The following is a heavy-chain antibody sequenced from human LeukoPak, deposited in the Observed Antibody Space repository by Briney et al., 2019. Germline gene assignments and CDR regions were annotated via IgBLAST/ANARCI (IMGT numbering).Heavy chain of an antibody. CDR1: GYTFTSYD. CDR3: ARDGYSYERMDV. Sequence: ASVKVSCKASGYTFTSYDINWVRQATGQGLEWMGWMNPNSGNTGYAQKFQGRVTMTRNTSISTAYMELSSLRPEDTAVYYCARDGYSYERMDVWGQGTTVTVSS. CDR2: MNPNSGNT. D-gene: IGHD5-18*01. V-gene: IGHV1-8*01. J-gene: IGHJ6*02.